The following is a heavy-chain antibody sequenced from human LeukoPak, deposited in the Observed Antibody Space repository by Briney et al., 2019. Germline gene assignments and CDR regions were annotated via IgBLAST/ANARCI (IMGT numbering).Heavy chain of an antibody. V-gene: IGHV3-23*01. CDR2: ISASGGST. CDR1: GFTFSSSA. Sequence: GGSLRLSCAASGFTFSSSAMSWVRQVPGKGLEWVSGISASGGSTSYADSVRGRFTISRDNSKNTLYVQMNSLRDEDTAVYYCAKDKRGESPHYLDPGGQGTLVTVSS. D-gene: IGHD3-16*01. J-gene: IGHJ5*02. CDR3: AKDKRGESPHYLDP.